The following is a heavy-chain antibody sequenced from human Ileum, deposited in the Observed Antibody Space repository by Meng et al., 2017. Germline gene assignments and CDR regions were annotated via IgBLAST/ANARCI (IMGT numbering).Heavy chain of an antibody. V-gene: IGHV4-4*02. Sequence: VQREGSGAGLLEPSGTLSLPCAVSGGSLSPSDWWRWGRPPPGKGLEWIGAIHHSGSTNYNPSLPRRVTISVDTSTHPFSLQLNSVTAADTAVYYCARAWRGRYRHFDYWGQGTLVTVSS. CDR3: ARAWRGRYRHFDY. D-gene: IGHD1-26*01. J-gene: IGHJ4*02. CDR1: GGSLSPSDW. CDR2: IHHSGST.